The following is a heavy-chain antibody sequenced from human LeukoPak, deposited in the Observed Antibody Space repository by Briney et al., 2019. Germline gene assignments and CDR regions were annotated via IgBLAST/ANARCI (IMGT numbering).Heavy chain of an antibody. D-gene: IGHD3-22*01. CDR1: GYTFTSYD. V-gene: IGHV1-46*01. J-gene: IGHJ4*02. CDR3: ARSGDYYDSSGYNY. Sequence: ASVKVSCKASGYTFTSYDLNWVRQATGQGLEWMGIVNPSGGSTSYAQKFQGRVTMTRDTSTSTVYMELSSLRSEDTAVYYCARSGDYYDSSGYNYWGQGILVTVSS. CDR2: VNPSGGST.